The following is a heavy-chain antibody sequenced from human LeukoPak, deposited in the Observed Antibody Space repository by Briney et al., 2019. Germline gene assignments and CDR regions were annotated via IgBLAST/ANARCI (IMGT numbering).Heavy chain of an antibody. D-gene: IGHD3-16*01. V-gene: IGHV3-21*01. Sequence: GGSLRLSCAASGFTFSSYAMSWVRQAPGKGLEWVSSITSSSNYIYYADSVKGRFTISRDNAKNSLYLQMNSLRAEDTAVYYCAKSPSGGRYYFDYWGPGTLVTVSS. CDR1: GFTFSSYA. CDR2: ITSSSNYI. CDR3: AKSPSGGRYYFDY. J-gene: IGHJ4*02.